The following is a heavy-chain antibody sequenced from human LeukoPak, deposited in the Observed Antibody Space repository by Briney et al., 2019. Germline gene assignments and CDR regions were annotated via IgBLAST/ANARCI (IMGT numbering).Heavy chain of an antibody. CDR3: ARQVGRGVQSLWGWYFDY. D-gene: IGHD5-24*01. CDR1: GGSISRSSYY. CDR2: MYYSGST. J-gene: IGHJ4*02. Sequence: SETLSLTCTVSGGSISRSSYYWGWIRQSPGKGLEWIGNMYYSGSTYYNPSLKSRVTISVDTSKNQFSLKLSSVTASDTAVYYCARQVGRGVQSLWGWYFDYWGQGTLVTVSS. V-gene: IGHV4-39*01.